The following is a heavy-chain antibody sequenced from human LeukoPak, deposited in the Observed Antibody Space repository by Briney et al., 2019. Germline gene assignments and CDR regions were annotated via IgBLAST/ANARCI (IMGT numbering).Heavy chain of an antibody. Sequence: PSETLSLTCTVSGGSISSSSYYWGWIRQPPGKGLEWIGSIYYSGSTYYNPSLKSRVTISVDTSKNQFSLKLSSVTAADTAVYYCARVYSSGWYSGHYFDYWGQGTLVTVSS. J-gene: IGHJ4*02. CDR2: IYYSGST. D-gene: IGHD6-19*01. CDR1: GGSISSSSYY. CDR3: ARVYSSGWYSGHYFDY. V-gene: IGHV4-39*07.